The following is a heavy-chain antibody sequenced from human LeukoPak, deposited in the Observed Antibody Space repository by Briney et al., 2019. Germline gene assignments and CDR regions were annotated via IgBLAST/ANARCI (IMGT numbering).Heavy chain of an antibody. Sequence: GASVKVSCKASGGTFSSYAISWVRQAPGQGLEWMGGIIPIFGTANYAQKFQGRVTITTDESTSTAYMELSSLRSEDTAVYYCATVEWDTPHAYFDYRGQGTLVTFSS. CDR2: IIPIFGTA. J-gene: IGHJ4*02. CDR3: ATVEWDTPHAYFDY. V-gene: IGHV1-69*05. D-gene: IGHD3-3*01. CDR1: GGTFSSYA.